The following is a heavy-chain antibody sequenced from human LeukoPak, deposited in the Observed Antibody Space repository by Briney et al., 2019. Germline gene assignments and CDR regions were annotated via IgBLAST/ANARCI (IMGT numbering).Heavy chain of an antibody. V-gene: IGHV3-23*01. CDR1: GFTFSNHP. D-gene: IGHD3-22*01. J-gene: IGHJ4*02. Sequence: GGPLRLSCAASGFTFSNHPMSWVRQAPGKGLQWVSGISAGGGSTYYADSVKGRFTISRDNSKNTLYLQMNSLRAEDTAVYYCAKDGFDYYDSSGYSYFHYWGQGTLVTVSS. CDR3: AKDGFDYYDSSGYSYFHY. CDR2: ISAGGGST.